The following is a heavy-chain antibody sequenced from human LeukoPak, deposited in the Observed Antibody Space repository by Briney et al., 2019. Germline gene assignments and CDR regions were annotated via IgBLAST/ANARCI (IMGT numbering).Heavy chain of an antibody. J-gene: IGHJ4*02. CDR3: ASVSRSDQWLLTQ. CDR1: GASVSSQLYY. V-gene: IGHV4-39*07. CDR2: IFYTGKT. Sequence: TSETLSLSCSVSGASVSSQLYYWGWIRQPPGKGLEWIGSIFYTGKTYHNPSLKSPVTISIDTSKNQFSVKLTSLTAADTAVYYCASVSRSDQWLLTQWSPGTLVTVSS. D-gene: IGHD6-19*01.